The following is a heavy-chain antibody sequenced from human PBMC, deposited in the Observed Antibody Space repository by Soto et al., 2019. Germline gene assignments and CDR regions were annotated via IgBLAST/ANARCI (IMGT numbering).Heavy chain of an antibody. V-gene: IGHV1-18*01. J-gene: IGHJ3*02. D-gene: IGHD3-9*01. CDR2: ISAYNGNT. CDR1: GYTFTSYG. CDR3: ARGFLGYDILTGYLPAEDAFDI. Sequence: QVQLVQSGAEVKKPGASVKVSCKASGYTFTSYGISWVRQAPGQGREWMGWISAYNGNTNYAQKLQGRVTMTTDTATSTDYMELRRLRSDDTAVYYCARGFLGYDILTGYLPAEDAFDIWGQGTMVTVSS.